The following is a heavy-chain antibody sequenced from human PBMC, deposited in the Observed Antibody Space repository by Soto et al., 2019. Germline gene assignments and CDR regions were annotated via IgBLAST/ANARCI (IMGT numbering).Heavy chain of an antibody. CDR3: ARDGRAPFYGSGSCDY. CDR1: GYTFTSYA. Sequence: QVQLVQSGAEVKKPGASVKVSCKASGYTFTSYAMHWVRQAPGQRLEWMGWINAGNGNTKYSQKFQGRVTITRDTSASTAYMELSSLRSEDTAVYYCARDGRAPFYGSGSCDYWGQGTLVTVSS. D-gene: IGHD3-10*01. CDR2: INAGNGNT. J-gene: IGHJ4*02. V-gene: IGHV1-3*01.